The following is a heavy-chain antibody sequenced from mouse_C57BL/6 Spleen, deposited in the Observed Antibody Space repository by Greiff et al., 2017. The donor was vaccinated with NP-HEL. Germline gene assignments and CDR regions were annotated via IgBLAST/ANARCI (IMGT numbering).Heavy chain of an antibody. J-gene: IGHJ4*01. D-gene: IGHD2-4*01. CDR1: GYTFTSYW. V-gene: IGHV1-64*01. CDR2: IHPNSGST. Sequence: QVQLQQSGAELVKPGASVKLSCKASGYTFTSYWMHWVKQRPGQGLEWIGMIHPNSGSTNYNEKFKSKATLTVDKSSSTAYMQLSSLTSEDSAVYYCARSSYDYPYYAMDYWGQGTSVTVSS. CDR3: ARSSYDYPYYAMDY.